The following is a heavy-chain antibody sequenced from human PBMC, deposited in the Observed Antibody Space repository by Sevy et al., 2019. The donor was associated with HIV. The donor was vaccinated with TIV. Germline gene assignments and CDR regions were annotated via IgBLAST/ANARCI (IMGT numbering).Heavy chain of an antibody. V-gene: IGHV3-48*02. CDR2: FARTDIT. D-gene: IGHD2-21*01. J-gene: IGHJ4*02. CDR1: GFTLSSYT. CDR3: VRDERAIASHFDY. Sequence: GGSLRLSCEASGFTLSSYTMNWVRQSPEKGLEWVATFARTDITHYADSVKGGFIISRDTAKNSLFLQMNSLRDDDTAMYFCVRDERAIASHFDYWGRGTLVTVSS.